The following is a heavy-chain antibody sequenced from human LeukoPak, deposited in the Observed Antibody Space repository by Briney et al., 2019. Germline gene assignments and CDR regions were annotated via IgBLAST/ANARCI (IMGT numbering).Heavy chain of an antibody. D-gene: IGHD1-14*01. J-gene: IGHJ3*02. V-gene: IGHV3-48*02. CDR1: GSTFSSYS. CDR3: AREPTGASDAFDI. CDR2: INSRSSSI. Sequence: GGSLRLSCAASGSTFSSYSMNWVRQAPGKGLEWVSYINSRSSSIDYADSVKGRFTISRDNAKKSLNLQMNSLRDEDTAVYYCAREPTGASDAFDIWGQGTMVTVSS.